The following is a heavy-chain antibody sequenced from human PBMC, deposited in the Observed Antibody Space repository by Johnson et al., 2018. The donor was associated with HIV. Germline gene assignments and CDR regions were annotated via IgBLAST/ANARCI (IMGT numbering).Heavy chain of an antibody. CDR2: IKEDGGEK. J-gene: IGHJ3*02. CDR1: GFSFSNYW. CDR3: ARDRSYYYDSSGLAPHDAFDI. Sequence: VQLVESGGGSVQPGGFLRLSCAASGFSFSNYWMSWVRQAPGKGLAWVANIKEDGGEKHYVDSVKGRFTISRDNAKNSLYLQMNSLRAEDTAGYFCARDRSYYYDSSGLAPHDAFDIWGQGTMITVSS. D-gene: IGHD3-22*01. V-gene: IGHV3-7*01.